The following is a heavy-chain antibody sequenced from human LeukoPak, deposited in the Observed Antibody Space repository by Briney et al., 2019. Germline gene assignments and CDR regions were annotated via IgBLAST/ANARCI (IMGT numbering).Heavy chain of an antibody. D-gene: IGHD3-22*01. CDR1: GGSISSGGYY. CDR3: ARDPSGGSSGYYYYMDV. Sequence: PSETLSLTCTVSGGSISSGGYYGSWIRQHPGKGLEWIGYIYYSGSTYYNPSLKSRVTISVDTSKNQFSLKLSSVTAADTAVYYCARDPSGGSSGYYYYMDVWGKGTTVTVSS. CDR2: IYYSGST. J-gene: IGHJ6*03. V-gene: IGHV4-31*03.